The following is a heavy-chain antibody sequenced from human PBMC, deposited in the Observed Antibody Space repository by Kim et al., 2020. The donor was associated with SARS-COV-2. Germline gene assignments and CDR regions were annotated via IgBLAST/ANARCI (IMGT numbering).Heavy chain of an antibody. CDR1: GYSFTSYW. Sequence: GESLKISCKGSGYSFTSYWIGWVRQMPGKGLEWMGVIYPDDSDTRYSPSFQGQVTISADKSISTAYLQWSSLKASDTAMYYCARQARRDGYNLDYWGQGTLVTVSS. J-gene: IGHJ4*02. CDR3: ARQARRDGYNLDY. V-gene: IGHV5-51*01. D-gene: IGHD5-12*01. CDR2: IYPDDSDT.